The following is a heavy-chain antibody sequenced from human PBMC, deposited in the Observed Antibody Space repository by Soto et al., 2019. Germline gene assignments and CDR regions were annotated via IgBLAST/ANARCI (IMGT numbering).Heavy chain of an antibody. CDR3: ARHQSGTSGSYGLDP. CDR1: GGSISSSNW. CDR2: IYHSGST. D-gene: IGHD1-26*01. Sequence: QVQLQESGPGLVKPSGTLSLTCAVSGGSISSSNWWSWVRQPPGKGLEWIGEIYHSGSTNYNPSLTSRVTISVDKSKTHYSLKLSAVTAADTAVYYCARHQSGTSGSYGLDPWGQGTLVTVSS. J-gene: IGHJ5*02. V-gene: IGHV4-4*02.